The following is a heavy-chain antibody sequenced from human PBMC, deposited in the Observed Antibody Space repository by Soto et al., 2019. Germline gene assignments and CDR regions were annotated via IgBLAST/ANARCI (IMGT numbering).Heavy chain of an antibody. CDR1: GFTFSSYA. V-gene: IGHV3-23*01. J-gene: IGHJ4*02. CDR3: AKFLGYSYGSSYYLDY. D-gene: IGHD5-18*01. Sequence: PGGSLRLSCAASGFTFSSYAMSWVRQAPGKGLEWVSGISGSGGSTHYADSVKGRFTISRDNSKNTLYLQMHSLRAEDTAVYYCAKFLGYSYGSSYYLDYWGQGTLVTVSS. CDR2: ISGSGGST.